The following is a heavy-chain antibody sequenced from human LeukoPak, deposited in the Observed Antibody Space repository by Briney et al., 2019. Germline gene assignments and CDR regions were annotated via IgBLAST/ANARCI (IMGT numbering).Heavy chain of an antibody. V-gene: IGHV1-2*02. CDR3: AREVYDSSGYYDY. J-gene: IGHJ4*02. D-gene: IGHD3-22*01. CDR2: INPNSGGT. Sequence: ASVKVSCKASGYTFTGYYMHWVRQAPGQGLEWMGWINPNSGGTNYAQKFQGRVTMTRDTSISTAYMELSGLRSDDTAVYYCAREVYDSSGYYDYWGQGTLVTVSS. CDR1: GYTFTGYY.